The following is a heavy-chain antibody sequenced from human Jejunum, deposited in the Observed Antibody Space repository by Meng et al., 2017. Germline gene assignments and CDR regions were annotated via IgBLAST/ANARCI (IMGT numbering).Heavy chain of an antibody. D-gene: IGHD4-11*01. V-gene: IGHV1-8*01. CDR2: LNPRSAGT. CDR3: ARGWYSSYYFDY. CDR1: GDTFTSYD. Sequence: QGQPVQSGAEVKRPGASVKVSCKTSGDTFTSYDFNWVRQAPGQGLEWMGWLNPRSAGTGSAQKFQGRVTMTSDTSMTTGYMELSDLTSEDTAVYYCARGWYSSYYFDYWGQGTLVTVSS. J-gene: IGHJ4*02.